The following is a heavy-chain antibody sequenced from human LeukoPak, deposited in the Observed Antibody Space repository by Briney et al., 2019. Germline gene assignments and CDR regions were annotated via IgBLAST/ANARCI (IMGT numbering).Heavy chain of an antibody. J-gene: IGHJ4*02. CDR1: GGSNSSTIW. CDR3: AREIEILTGNNNFDY. V-gene: IGHV4-4*02. D-gene: IGHD3-9*01. Sequence: SGTLSLTCAVSGGSNSSTIWWSWVRQPPWKGLEWIGEIFHTGSTNYNPSLKSRVTISVDKSKNQFSLKLISVTAADTAVYYCAREIEILTGNNNFDYWGQGALVTVSS. CDR2: IFHTGST.